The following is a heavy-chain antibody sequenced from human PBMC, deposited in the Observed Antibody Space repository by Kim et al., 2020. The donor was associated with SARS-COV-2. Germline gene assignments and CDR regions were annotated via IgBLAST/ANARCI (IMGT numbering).Heavy chain of an antibody. Sequence: SETLSLTCAVYGGSFSGYYWSWIRQPPGKGLEWIGEINHSGSTNYNPSLKSRVTISVDTSKNQFSLKLSSVTAADTAVYYCARLLSGYDYLDSWGQGT. V-gene: IGHV4-34*01. CDR2: INHSGST. J-gene: IGHJ4*02. CDR3: ARLLSGYDYLDS. CDR1: GGSFSGYY. D-gene: IGHD5-12*01.